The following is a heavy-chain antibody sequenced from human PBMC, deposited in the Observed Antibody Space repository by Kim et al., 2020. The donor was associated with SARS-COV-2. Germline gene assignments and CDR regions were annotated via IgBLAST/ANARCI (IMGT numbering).Heavy chain of an antibody. D-gene: IGHD3-9*01. CDR3: ARVRAFDYDILTGYDGGMDV. CDR2: ISSSSSTI. CDR1: GFTFSSYS. V-gene: IGHV3-48*04. Sequence: GGSLRLSCAASGFTFSSYSMDWVRQAPGKGLEWVSYISSSSSTIYYADSVKGRFTISRDNAKNSLYLQMNSLRAEDTAVYYCARVRAFDYDILTGYDGGMDVWGQGTTVTVSS. J-gene: IGHJ6*02.